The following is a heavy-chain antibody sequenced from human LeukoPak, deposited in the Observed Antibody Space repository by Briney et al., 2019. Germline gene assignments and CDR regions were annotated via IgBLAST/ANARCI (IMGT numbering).Heavy chain of an antibody. CDR1: GVTFTNYV. J-gene: IGHJ4*02. D-gene: IGHD2-2*01. V-gene: IGHV3-23*01. CDR2: ISGSGDNT. CDR3: ATIEVVAADFDY. Sequence: GGSLRVSCAASGVTFTNYVMNWVRQAPGKGLEWVSVISGSGDNTHYADSVKGRFTISRDNSKNTLYLQMNSLRAEDTAMYYCATIEVVAADFDYWGQGTLVTVSS.